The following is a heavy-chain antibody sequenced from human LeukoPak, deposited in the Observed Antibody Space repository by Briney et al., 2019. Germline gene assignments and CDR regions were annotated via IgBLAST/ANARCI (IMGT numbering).Heavy chain of an antibody. Sequence: SETLSLTCAVYGGSLSGYYWSWIRQPPGKGLEWIGEVNHSGSTNYNPSLKSRVTISPDTSQNHFSLRLNSATAADTAVYYCARRVNWNVIVDYYYLDVWGKGTTVTISS. D-gene: IGHD1-1*01. CDR2: VNHSGST. V-gene: IGHV4-34*01. CDR3: ARRVNWNVIVDYYYLDV. J-gene: IGHJ6*03. CDR1: GGSLSGYY.